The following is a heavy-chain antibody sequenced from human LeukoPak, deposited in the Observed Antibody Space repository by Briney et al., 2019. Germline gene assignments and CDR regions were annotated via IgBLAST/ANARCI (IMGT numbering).Heavy chain of an antibody. Sequence: ASVTLSLTCAVYGGSFSGYYWSWIRQPPGKGLEWIGEINHSGSTNYNPSLRSRVTISVDTSKNQFSLKLSSVTAADTAVYYCARPYYYYYGMDVWGQGTTVTVSS. CDR2: INHSGST. CDR1: GGSFSGYY. J-gene: IGHJ6*02. CDR3: ARPYYYYYGMDV. V-gene: IGHV4-34*01.